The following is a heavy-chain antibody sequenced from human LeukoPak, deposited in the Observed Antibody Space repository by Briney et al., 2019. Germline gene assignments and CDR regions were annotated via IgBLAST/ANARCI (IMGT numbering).Heavy chain of an antibody. CDR2: ISSSGSTI. V-gene: IGHV3-11*04. Sequence: PGGSLRLSCAASGFTFSDCYMSWIRQAPGKGLEWVSYISSSGSTIYYADSVKGRFTISRDNAKNSLYLQMSSLRAEDTAVYYCARDPVTVTTFFDYWGQGTLVTVSS. J-gene: IGHJ4*02. CDR1: GFTFSDCY. D-gene: IGHD4-11*01. CDR3: ARDPVTVTTFFDY.